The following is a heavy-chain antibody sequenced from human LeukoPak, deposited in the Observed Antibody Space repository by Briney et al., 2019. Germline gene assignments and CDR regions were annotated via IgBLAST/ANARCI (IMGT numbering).Heavy chain of an antibody. CDR1: GRSISSSYYY. Sequence: SETLSLTCIVSGRSISSSYYYWGWMRQPPGKGREWGGSIYYSGSTYYNPSLKSRVTISVDTSKNQFSLKLRSVTAADTAVYYCARHDYGDYVGAFDIWGQGTMVTVSS. D-gene: IGHD4-17*01. CDR2: IYYSGST. CDR3: ARHDYGDYVGAFDI. V-gene: IGHV4-39*01. J-gene: IGHJ3*02.